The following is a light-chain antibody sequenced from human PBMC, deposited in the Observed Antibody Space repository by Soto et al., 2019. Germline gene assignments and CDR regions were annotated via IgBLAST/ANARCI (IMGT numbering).Light chain of an antibody. V-gene: IGKV3-20*01. CDR1: QSVGSNF. CDR3: QQYCSSAWT. Sequence: EIVLTQSPGTLSLSPGERATLSCRASQSVGSNFLAWYQQKPGQAPRLLIYGASSRATGIPDRFSGSGSGTDFTLTISRLEPEDSAVYYCQQYCSSAWTFGQGSRLEIK. J-gene: IGKJ2*01. CDR2: GAS.